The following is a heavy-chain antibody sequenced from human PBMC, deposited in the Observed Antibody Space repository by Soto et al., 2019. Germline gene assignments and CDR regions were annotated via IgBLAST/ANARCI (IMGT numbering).Heavy chain of an antibody. V-gene: IGHV1-69*12. CDR3: ARSRMETRRRYYYDSSGYY. CDR2: IIPIFGTA. J-gene: IGHJ4*02. D-gene: IGHD3-22*01. Sequence: QVQLVQSGAEVKKPGSSVKVSCKASGGTFSSYAISWVRQAPGQGLEWMGGIIPIFGTANYAQKFQGRVTITADEXXRXAXXELSSLRSEDTAVYYCARSRMETRRRYYYDSSGYYWGQGTLVTVSS. CDR1: GGTFSSYA.